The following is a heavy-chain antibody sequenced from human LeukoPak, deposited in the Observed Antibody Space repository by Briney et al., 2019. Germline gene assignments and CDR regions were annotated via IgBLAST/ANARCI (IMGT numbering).Heavy chain of an antibody. J-gene: IGHJ4*02. V-gene: IGHV3-7*01. CDR2: IKGDGSEE. CDR1: GFTFSTYW. CDR3: ARIRRGSGYGPYLDY. Sequence: GGSLRLSCAASGFTFSTYWMSWVRQAPGKGLEWVANIKGDGSEEYYVDSVKGRFTISRDNARNSLYLQVNSLRAEDTAVYYCARIRRGSGYGPYLDYWGQGTLVPVSS. D-gene: IGHD5-12*01.